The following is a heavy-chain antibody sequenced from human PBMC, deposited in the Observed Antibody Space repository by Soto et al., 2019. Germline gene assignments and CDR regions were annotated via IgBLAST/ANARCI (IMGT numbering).Heavy chain of an antibody. CDR2: INPNSGGT. D-gene: IGHD5-18*01. V-gene: IGHV1-2*04. CDR1: GYTFTGYY. Sequence: ASVKVSCKASGYTFTGYYMHWVRQAPGQGLEWMGWINPNSGGTNYAQKFQGWVTMTRDTSISTAYMELSRLRSDDTAVYYCARSGNPLYSYGYRDYYYYGMDVWGQGTTVTVSS. CDR3: ARSGNPLYSYGYRDYYYYGMDV. J-gene: IGHJ6*02.